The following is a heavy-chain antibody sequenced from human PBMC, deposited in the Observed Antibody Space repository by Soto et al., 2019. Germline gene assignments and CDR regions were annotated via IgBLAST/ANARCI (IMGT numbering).Heavy chain of an antibody. V-gene: IGHV3-30*18. Sequence: QVQLVESGGGVVQPGRSLRLSCVASGFIFSNYGMHWVRQAPGKGLEWVAAISYDGNNKYYSDSVKGQFTSSRDNSKNTLYLQMNSLGAEDTVVYYCAKRSEGGRGWDLDSWGQGSLVTVSS. CDR3: AKRSEGGRGWDLDS. CDR2: ISYDGNNK. D-gene: IGHD6-19*01. J-gene: IGHJ4*02. CDR1: GFIFSNYG.